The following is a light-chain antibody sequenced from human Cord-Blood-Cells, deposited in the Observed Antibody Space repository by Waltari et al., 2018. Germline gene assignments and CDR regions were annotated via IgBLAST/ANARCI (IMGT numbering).Light chain of an antibody. Sequence: QSVLTQPPSASGTPGQRVTIACSGSSSNTGSNTVNWYQQHPGTAPTHLISSNNQRPSGVPDRFSGSKSGTSASLAISGLQSEDEADYYCAAWDDSLNVWVFGGGTKLTVL. CDR2: SNN. J-gene: IGLJ3*02. V-gene: IGLV1-44*01. CDR1: SSNTGSNT. CDR3: AAWDDSLNVWV.